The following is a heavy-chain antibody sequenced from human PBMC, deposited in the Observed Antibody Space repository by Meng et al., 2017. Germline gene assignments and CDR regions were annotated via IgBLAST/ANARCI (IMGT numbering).Heavy chain of an antibody. Sequence: QVPLVPAGVELQKPGASGQVSCKASGYTFTSYVMNWVRQAPGHGLEWMGWINTNTGNPTYAQGFTGRFVFSLDTSVSTAYLQISSLKAEDTAVHYCAREGRVDFDYWGQGTLVTVSS. CDR3: AREGRVDFDY. D-gene: IGHD1-26*01. V-gene: IGHV7-4-1*02. J-gene: IGHJ4*02. CDR1: GYTFTSYV. CDR2: INTNTGNP.